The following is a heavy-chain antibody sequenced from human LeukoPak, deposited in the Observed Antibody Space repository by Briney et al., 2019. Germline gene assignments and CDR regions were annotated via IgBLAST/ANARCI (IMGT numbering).Heavy chain of an antibody. J-gene: IGHJ4*02. D-gene: IGHD4-17*01. Sequence: TGGSLRLSCAASGFIFSSYAMHWVRQAPGKGLEWVAFIRSDGNNKYYADSVKGRFTISRDNSKNTLYLQMNSLKAEDTAVYYCAKSGYGDYTFDYWGQGTLVTVSS. V-gene: IGHV3-30*02. CDR2: IRSDGNNK. CDR3: AKSGYGDYTFDY. CDR1: GFIFSSYA.